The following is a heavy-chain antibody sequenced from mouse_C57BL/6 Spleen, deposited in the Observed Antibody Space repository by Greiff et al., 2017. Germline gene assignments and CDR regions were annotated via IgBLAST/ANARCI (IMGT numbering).Heavy chain of an antibody. CDR1: GFSLTSYG. CDR3: ASLIYYYGMDY. D-gene: IGHD1-1*01. J-gene: IGHJ4*01. V-gene: IGHV2-2*01. CDR2: IWSGGST. Sequence: VQLVESGPGLVQPSQSLSITCTVSGFSLTSYGVHWVRQSPGKGLEWLGVIWSGGSTDYNAAFISRLSISKDNSKSQVFFKMNSLQADDTAIYCWASLIYYYGMDYWGQGTSVTVSS.